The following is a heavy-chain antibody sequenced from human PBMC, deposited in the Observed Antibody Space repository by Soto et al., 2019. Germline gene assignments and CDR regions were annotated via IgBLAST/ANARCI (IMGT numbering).Heavy chain of an antibody. D-gene: IGHD3-3*01. CDR2: IHYSEST. V-gene: IGHV4-59*02. J-gene: IGHJ3*02. CDR1: GGFVGDYY. CDR3: AKNLYGYYVNPDI. Sequence: SETRSLTWTVAGGFVGDYYWSWIQQPPGKGLEWIGYIHYSESTWYNPSLKSRVTISVDKSRNQLSLKLSSVTAADTAVYFCAKNLYGYYVNPDIWGQGTMVTVSS.